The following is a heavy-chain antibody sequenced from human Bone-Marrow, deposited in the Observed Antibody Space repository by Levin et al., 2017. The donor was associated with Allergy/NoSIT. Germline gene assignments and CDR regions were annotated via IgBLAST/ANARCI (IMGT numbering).Heavy chain of an antibody. CDR2: VSSSGNS. CDR3: ARIFVGGSGESCFDS. CDR1: GFTFHNFV. J-gene: IGHJ5*02. D-gene: IGHD3-3*01. V-gene: IGHV3-23*01. Sequence: GGSLRLSCAASGFTFHNFVMNWVRQAPGKGPEWVSGVSSSGNSFYAASVKGRFTISRDNSRNTLYLQLNSLRADDTAVYYCARIFVGGSGESCFDSWGQGTLVTVSS.